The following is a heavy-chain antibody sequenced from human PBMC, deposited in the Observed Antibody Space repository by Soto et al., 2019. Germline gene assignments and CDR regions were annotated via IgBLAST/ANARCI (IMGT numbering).Heavy chain of an antibody. CDR3: ARDPGFVVVIIPGWFDP. D-gene: IGHD3-3*01. CDR1: GYTFTRNG. J-gene: IGHJ5*02. Sequence: QVQLVQSGAEVKKPGASVKVSCKTSGYTFTRNGISWVRQAPGQGLEWMGWISAYNGDTNYAQKFQGRVIMTTDTSTSTAYMELRSLRSDDTAVYYCARDPGFVVVIIPGWFDPWSQGTLVTVSS. V-gene: IGHV1-18*01. CDR2: ISAYNGDT.